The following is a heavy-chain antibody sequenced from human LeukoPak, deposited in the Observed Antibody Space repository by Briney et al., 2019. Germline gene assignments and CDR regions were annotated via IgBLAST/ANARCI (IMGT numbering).Heavy chain of an antibody. V-gene: IGHV3-23*01. CDR3: AKDSGYSSSWYVFDYYYGMDV. CDR1: GFTFSSYA. CDR2: ISGSGGST. Sequence: AGGSLRLSCAASGFTFSSYAMSWVRQAPGKGLEWVSAISGSGGSTYYADSVKGRFTISRDNSRNTLYLQMNSLRAEDTAVYYCAKDSGYSSSWYVFDYYYGMDVWGQGTTVTVSS. J-gene: IGHJ6*02. D-gene: IGHD6-13*01.